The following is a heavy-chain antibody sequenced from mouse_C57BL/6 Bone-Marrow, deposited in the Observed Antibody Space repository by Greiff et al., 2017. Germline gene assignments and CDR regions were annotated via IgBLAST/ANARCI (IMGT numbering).Heavy chain of an antibody. J-gene: IGHJ1*03. V-gene: IGHV1-4*01. CDR3: ASPQYFDV. Sequence: VKLMESGAELARPGASVKMSCKASGYTFTSYTMHWVKQRPGQGLEWIGYINPSSGYTKYNQKFKDKATLTADKSSSTAYMQLSSLTSEDSAVYYCASPQYFDVWGTGTTVTVSS. CDR1: GYTFTSYT. CDR2: INPSSGYT.